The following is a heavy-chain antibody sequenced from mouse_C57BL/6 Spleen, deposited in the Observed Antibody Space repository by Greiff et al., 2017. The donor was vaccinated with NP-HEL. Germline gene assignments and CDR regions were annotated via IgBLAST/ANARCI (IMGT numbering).Heavy chain of an antibody. CDR3: ARGEYDGYYEGVFDY. CDR2: INPNNGGT. Sequence: VQLQQSGPELVKPGASVKMSCKASGSTSTDSTMHWVKQSHGKSLEWMGYINPNNGGTSYNQKFKGKATLTVNKSSSTAYMELRSLTSEDSAVYYCARGEYDGYYEGVFDYWGQGTTLTVSS. CDR1: GSTSTDST. V-gene: IGHV1-22*01. D-gene: IGHD2-3*01. J-gene: IGHJ2*01.